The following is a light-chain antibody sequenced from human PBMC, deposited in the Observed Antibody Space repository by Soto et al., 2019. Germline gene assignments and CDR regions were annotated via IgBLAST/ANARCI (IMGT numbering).Light chain of an antibody. CDR3: QQYIDWPPGT. CDR1: QSVSSS. CDR2: DTS. V-gene: IGKV3-15*01. Sequence: EIVVTQSPATLSVSPGERVTLSCRASQSVSSSLAWYQQRPGQAPRLLIYDTSTRAAGISARVSGSGSGTEFTLNISSLQSEDFAVYYCQQYIDWPPGTFGQGTAVEIK. J-gene: IGKJ1*01.